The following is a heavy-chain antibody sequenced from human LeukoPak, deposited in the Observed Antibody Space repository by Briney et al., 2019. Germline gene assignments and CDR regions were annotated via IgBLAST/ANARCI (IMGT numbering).Heavy chain of an antibody. D-gene: IGHD3-10*01. CDR2: IYYSGST. J-gene: IGHJ6*02. Sequence: SETLSLTCTVSGGSISSSSYYWGWIRQPPGKGREGIGRIYYSGSTYYNPSLKSRVTISVDTSKNQFSLKLSSVTAADTAVYYCATETYYYGSGSYYKNSYYYGMDVWGQGTTVTVSS. V-gene: IGHV4-39*07. CDR3: ATETYYYGSGSYYKNSYYYGMDV. CDR1: GGSISSSSYY.